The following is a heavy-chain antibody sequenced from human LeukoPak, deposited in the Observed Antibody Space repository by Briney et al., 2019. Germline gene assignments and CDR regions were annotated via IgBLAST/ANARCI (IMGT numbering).Heavy chain of an antibody. CDR1: GGSINTYY. Sequence: SETLSLTCTVSGGSINTYYWSWIRQPPGEGLEWIGYIYYSGSTNYNPSLKSRVIILVDTSKNQFSLKLSSVTAADTAVYYCARSRATMVRGSPNWNFDYWGQGILVTVSS. V-gene: IGHV4-59*01. J-gene: IGHJ4*02. D-gene: IGHD3-10*01. CDR2: IYYSGST. CDR3: ARSRATMVRGSPNWNFDY.